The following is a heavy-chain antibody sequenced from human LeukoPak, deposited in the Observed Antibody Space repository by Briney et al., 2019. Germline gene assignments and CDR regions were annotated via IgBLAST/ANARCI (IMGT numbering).Heavy chain of an antibody. V-gene: IGHV4-31*03. CDR1: GGFISSGGYY. D-gene: IGHD3-10*01. Sequence: MASQTLSLTCTVSGGFISSGGYYWSWIRQHPGKGLEWIGYIYYSGSTYYNPSLKSRVTISVDTSKNQFSLKLSSVTAADTAVYYCARGGGNQFYYYYYMDVWGKGTTVTVS. CDR2: IYYSGST. CDR3: ARGGGNQFYYYYYMDV. J-gene: IGHJ6*03.